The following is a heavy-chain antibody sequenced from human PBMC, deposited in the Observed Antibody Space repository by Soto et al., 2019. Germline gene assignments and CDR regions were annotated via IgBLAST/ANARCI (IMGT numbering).Heavy chain of an antibody. CDR3: ARGKHCSGGSCYSRNYYFDY. Sequence: SETLSLTCAVYGGSFSGYYWSWIRQPPGKGLEWIGEINHSGSTNYNPSLKSRVTISVDTSKNQFSLKLSSVTAADTAVYYCARGKHCSGGSCYSRNYYFDYRGQGTLVTVSS. J-gene: IGHJ4*02. CDR1: GGSFSGYY. CDR2: INHSGST. V-gene: IGHV4-34*01. D-gene: IGHD2-15*01.